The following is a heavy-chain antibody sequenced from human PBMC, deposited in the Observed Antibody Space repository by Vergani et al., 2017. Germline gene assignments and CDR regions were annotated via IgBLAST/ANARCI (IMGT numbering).Heavy chain of an antibody. CDR3: ARGEAGYDILTGYSANWFDP. CDR2: IYYSGST. D-gene: IGHD3-9*01. CDR1: GGSISSGGYY. V-gene: IGHV4-31*03. Sequence: QVQLQESGPGLVKPSQTLSLTCTVSGGSISSGGYYWSWIRQHPGKGLEWIGYIYYSGSTYYNPSLKSRFTISVDTSKNQCSLKLSSVTAADTAVSYCARGEAGYDILTGYSANWFDPWGQGTLVTVSS. J-gene: IGHJ5*02.